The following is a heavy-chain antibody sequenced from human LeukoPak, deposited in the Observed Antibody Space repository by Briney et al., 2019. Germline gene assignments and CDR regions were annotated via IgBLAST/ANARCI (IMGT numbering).Heavy chain of an antibody. V-gene: IGHV3-30*03. J-gene: IGHJ6*03. CDR2: ISYDGSNK. CDR1: GFTLSSYG. Sequence: GGSLRLSCAASGFTLSSYGMHWVRQAPGKGLEWVAVISYDGSNKYYADSVKGRFTISRDNAKNSLYLQMNSLRAEDTAVYYCARESPPLSRYDFWSGRNYYMDVWGKGTTVTVSS. CDR3: ARESPPLSRYDFWSGRNYYMDV. D-gene: IGHD3-3*01.